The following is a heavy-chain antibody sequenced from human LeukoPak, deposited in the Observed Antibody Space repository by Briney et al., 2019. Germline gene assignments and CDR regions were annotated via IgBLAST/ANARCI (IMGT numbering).Heavy chain of an antibody. CDR3: ARDLGECIPGPLDY. CDR2: IWYDGSNK. CDR1: GFTFSSYG. Sequence: GGSLRLSCAASGFTFSSYGMHWVRQAPGKGLEWVAIIWYDGSNKYYADSVKGRFTISRDNSKNTLYLQMNSLRAEDTAVYYCARDLGECIPGPLDYWGQGTLVTVSS. J-gene: IGHJ4*02. V-gene: IGHV3-33*01. D-gene: IGHD2-21*01.